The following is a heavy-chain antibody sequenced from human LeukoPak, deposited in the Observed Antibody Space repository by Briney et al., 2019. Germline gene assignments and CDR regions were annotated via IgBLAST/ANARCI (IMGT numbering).Heavy chain of an antibody. V-gene: IGHV1-2*04. CDR1: GYTFTGYY. Sequence: ASVKVSCKASGYTFTGYYMHWVRQAPGQGLEWMGWINPNNGDTNYAQKFQGWVTMTRDTSISTAYMELSRLTSDDTAVYYCARSSEYGSGSYYYYGMDVWGQGTTVTVSS. D-gene: IGHD3-10*01. CDR3: ARSSEYGSGSYYYYGMDV. CDR2: INPNNGDT. J-gene: IGHJ6*02.